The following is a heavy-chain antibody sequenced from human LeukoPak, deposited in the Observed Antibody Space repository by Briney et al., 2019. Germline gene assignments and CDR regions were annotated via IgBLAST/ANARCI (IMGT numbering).Heavy chain of an antibody. CDR2: IRYGGSNK. J-gene: IGHJ3*02. CDR3: TKETGAYYDILTGYSAGHDAFDI. Sequence: GGSLRLSCAASGFTFSSYGMHWVRQAPGKGLEWVAFIRYGGSNKYYADSVKGRFTISRDNSKNTLYLQMNSLRAEDTAVYYCTKETGAYYDILTGYSAGHDAFDIWGQGTMVTVSS. CDR1: GFTFSSYG. V-gene: IGHV3-30*02. D-gene: IGHD3-9*01.